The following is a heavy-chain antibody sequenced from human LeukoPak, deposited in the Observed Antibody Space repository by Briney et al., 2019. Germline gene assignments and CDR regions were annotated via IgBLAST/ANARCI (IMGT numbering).Heavy chain of an antibody. D-gene: IGHD3-22*01. J-gene: IGHJ5*02. Sequence: SETLSLTCTVSGGSISSHYWSWIRQPPGKGLEWIGYIYYSGSTNYNPSIKSRVTISVDTSKNQSSLKLSSVTAADTAVYYCARGTMMVGPWGQGTLVTVSS. CDR3: ARGTMMVGP. V-gene: IGHV4-59*11. CDR1: GGSISSHY. CDR2: IYYSGST.